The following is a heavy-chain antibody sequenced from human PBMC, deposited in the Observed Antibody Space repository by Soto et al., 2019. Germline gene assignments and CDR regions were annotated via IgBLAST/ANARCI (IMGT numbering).Heavy chain of an antibody. CDR3: ARVSGYCSSTSCYGWFDP. Sequence: ASVKVSCKASGYTFTSYGISWVRQAPGQGLEWMGWISAYNGNTNYAQKLQGRVTMTTDTSTSTAYMELRSLRSDDTAVYYCARVSGYCSSTSCYGWFDPWGQGTLVTVSS. D-gene: IGHD2-2*01. CDR2: ISAYNGNT. V-gene: IGHV1-18*01. CDR1: GYTFTSYG. J-gene: IGHJ5*02.